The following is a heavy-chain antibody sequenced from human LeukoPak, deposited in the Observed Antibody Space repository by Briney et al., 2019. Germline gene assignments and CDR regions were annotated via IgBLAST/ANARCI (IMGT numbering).Heavy chain of an antibody. Sequence: GGSLRLSCAASGFTFSTYSMNWVRQAPGKGLEWVSYISYSSSAIYYADSVKGRFTISRDNAKNSLYLRMNSLRDEDTAVYYCARDSYGSSGYYYVSDYWGQGTLVTVSS. CDR2: ISYSSSAI. CDR3: ARDSYGSSGYYYVSDY. V-gene: IGHV3-48*02. J-gene: IGHJ4*02. CDR1: GFTFSTYS. D-gene: IGHD3-22*01.